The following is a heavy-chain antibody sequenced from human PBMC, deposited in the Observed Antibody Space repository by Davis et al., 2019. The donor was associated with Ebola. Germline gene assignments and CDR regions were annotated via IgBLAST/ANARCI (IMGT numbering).Heavy chain of an antibody. D-gene: IGHD5-24*01. CDR1: GYSFTSYW. V-gene: IGHV5-51*01. Sequence: GESLKISCKGSGYSFTSYWIGWVRQMPGKGLEWMGIIYPGDSDTRYSPSFQGQVTISADKSISTAYLQWSSLKASDTAMYYCARFIREMATIRGSYYGMDVWGQGTTVTVSS. CDR2: IYPGDSDT. CDR3: ARFIREMATIRGSYYGMDV. J-gene: IGHJ6*02.